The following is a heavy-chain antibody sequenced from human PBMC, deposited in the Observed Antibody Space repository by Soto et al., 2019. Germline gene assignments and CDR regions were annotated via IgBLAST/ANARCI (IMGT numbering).Heavy chain of an antibody. CDR2: MNPNSGKT. CDR1: GYTFTSYD. D-gene: IGHD2-2*01. J-gene: IGHJ6*03. Sequence: QVPLVQSGAEVKKPGASVKVSCKASGYTFTSYDINWVRQATGQGLEWMGGMNPNSGKTGYAQTFQGRVTMTRNTSISTAYMELSSLRSEDTAVYYCARALHGSSTSCYFYYYYYIDVWGKGTTVTVSS. V-gene: IGHV1-8*01. CDR3: ARALHGSSTSCYFYYYYYIDV.